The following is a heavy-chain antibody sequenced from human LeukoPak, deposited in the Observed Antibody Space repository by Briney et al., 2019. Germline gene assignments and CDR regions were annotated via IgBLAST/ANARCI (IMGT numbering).Heavy chain of an antibody. J-gene: IGHJ4*02. CDR1: GYSFTSYW. D-gene: IGHD3-10*01. V-gene: IGHV5-51*01. CDR3: ARRGDYYGSGSYYSPVDY. CDR2: IYSGDSDT. Sequence: GESLKISCKGSGYSFTSYWIGWVRQMPGKGLEWMGIIYSGDSDTRYSPSFQGQVTISADKSISTAYLQWSSLKASDTAMYYCARRGDYYGSGSYYSPVDYWGQGTLVTVSS.